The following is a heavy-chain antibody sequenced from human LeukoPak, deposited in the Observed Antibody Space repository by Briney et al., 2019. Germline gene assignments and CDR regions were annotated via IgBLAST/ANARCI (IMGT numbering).Heavy chain of an antibody. Sequence: PGGSLRLSCAASGFTFDDYAMHWVRQAPGKGLEWVSGISWNSGSIGYADSVKGRFTISRDNAKNSLYLQMNSLRAEDAALYYCAKDLALSQLGKFDYWGQGTLVTVSS. J-gene: IGHJ4*02. CDR3: AKDLALSQLGKFDY. CDR2: ISWNSGSI. CDR1: GFTFDDYA. D-gene: IGHD7-27*01. V-gene: IGHV3-9*01.